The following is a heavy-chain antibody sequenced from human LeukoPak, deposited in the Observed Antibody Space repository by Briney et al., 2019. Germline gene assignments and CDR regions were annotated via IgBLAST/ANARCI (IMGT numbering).Heavy chain of an antibody. CDR2: ISGSGGST. J-gene: IGHJ6*02. CDR3: ARQYCSGGSCYSNYYYGMDV. V-gene: IGHV3-23*01. Sequence: GGSLRLSCAASGFTFSSYAMSWVRQAPGKGLEWVSSISGSGGSTYNADSVKGRFTISRDNSKNTLYLQMNSLRAEDTAVYYCARQYCSGGSCYSNYYYGMDVWGQGTTVTVSS. CDR1: GFTFSSYA. D-gene: IGHD2-15*01.